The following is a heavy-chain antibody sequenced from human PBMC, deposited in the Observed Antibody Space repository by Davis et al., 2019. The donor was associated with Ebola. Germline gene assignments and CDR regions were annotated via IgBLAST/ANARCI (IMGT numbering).Heavy chain of an antibody. J-gene: IGHJ4*02. CDR2: VISNSGGT. CDR1: GYTFTGYN. Sequence: ASVKVSCKASGYTFTGYNIHWVRQAPGHGLEWMGRVISNSGGTNYAQNFQGRVTMSRDTSISPAYMELSRLTSDDTAVYYCARGHNYGFEYWGQGTLVNVSS. CDR3: ARGHNYGFEY. D-gene: IGHD5-18*01. V-gene: IGHV1-2*06.